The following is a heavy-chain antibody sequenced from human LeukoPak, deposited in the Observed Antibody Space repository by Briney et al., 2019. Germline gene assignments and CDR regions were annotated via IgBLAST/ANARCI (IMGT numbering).Heavy chain of an antibody. D-gene: IGHD2-2*01. J-gene: IGHJ4*02. Sequence: GGSLRLSCAASGFTFSSYAMSWVRQAPGKGLEWVSGINWNGGSTGYADSVKGRFTISRDNAKNSLYLQMNSLRAEDTDLYYCAKDFVVVPGLVNYFDSWGQGTLVTVSS. V-gene: IGHV3-20*04. CDR2: INWNGGST. CDR3: AKDFVVVPGLVNYFDS. CDR1: GFTFSSYA.